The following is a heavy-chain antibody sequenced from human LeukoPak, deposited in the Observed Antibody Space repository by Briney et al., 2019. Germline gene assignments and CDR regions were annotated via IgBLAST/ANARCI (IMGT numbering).Heavy chain of an antibody. D-gene: IGHD1-7*01. CDR1: GFTFSGYA. CDR3: ASSETGTTGGYYGMDV. J-gene: IGHJ6*02. Sequence: PGGSLRLSCAASGFTFSGYAMHWVRQAPGKGLEWVAVISYDGSNKYYADSVKGRFTISRDNSKNTLYLQMNSLRAEDTAVYYCASSETGTTGGYYGMDVWGQGTTVTVSS. CDR2: ISYDGSNK. V-gene: IGHV3-30-3*01.